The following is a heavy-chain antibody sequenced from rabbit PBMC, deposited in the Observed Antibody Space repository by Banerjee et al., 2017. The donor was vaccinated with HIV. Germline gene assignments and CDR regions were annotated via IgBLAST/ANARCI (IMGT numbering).Heavy chain of an antibody. D-gene: IGHD5-1*01. V-gene: IGHV1S40*01. J-gene: IGHJ4*01. CDR3: ARELYNVGYGSYDL. CDR2: IDVGGSGST. CDR1: GFSFSSSYY. Sequence: QSLEESGGDLVKPGASLTLTCTASGFSFSSSYYICWVRQAPGKGLEWIACIDVGGSGSTYYASWAKGRFTISAPSSTTMTLQMTSLTAADTATYFCARELYNVGYGSYDLWGQGTLVTVS.